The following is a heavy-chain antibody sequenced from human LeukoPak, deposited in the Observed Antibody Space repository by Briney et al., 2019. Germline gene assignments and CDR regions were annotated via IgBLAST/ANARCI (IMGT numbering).Heavy chain of an antibody. Sequence: ASVKVSCKASGHTFTDYYMHWVRQAPGQGVEWMGWINPNSGGTNYAQKFQGRVTMTRDTSISTAYMELTSLRSDDTAVYYCTRGLSIATRPAYYFDYWGQGPLVTVSS. V-gene: IGHV1-2*02. CDR3: TRGLSIATRPAYYFDY. CDR2: INPNSGGT. CDR1: GHTFTDYY. J-gene: IGHJ4*02. D-gene: IGHD6-6*01.